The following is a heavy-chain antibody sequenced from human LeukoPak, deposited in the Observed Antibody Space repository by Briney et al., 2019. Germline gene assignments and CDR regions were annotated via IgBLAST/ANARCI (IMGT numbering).Heavy chain of an antibody. D-gene: IGHD3-10*01. CDR2: IYTSGST. CDR3: ARGGISMVRGDPFFDY. Sequence: SQTLSLTCTVSGGSISSGTYYWSWIRQPAGKGLEWIGRIYTSGSTNYNPSLKSRVTISVDTSKNQFSLKLSSVTAADTAVYYCARGGISMVRGDPFFDYWGQGTLVTFSS. J-gene: IGHJ4*02. V-gene: IGHV4-61*02. CDR1: GGSISSGTYY.